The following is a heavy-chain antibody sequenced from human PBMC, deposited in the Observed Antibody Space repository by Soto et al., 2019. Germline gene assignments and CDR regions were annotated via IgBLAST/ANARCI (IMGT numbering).Heavy chain of an antibody. CDR1: GYSFINFD. D-gene: IGHD6-13*01. V-gene: IGHV1-8*02. CDR2: MNPGSGKT. J-gene: IGHJ5*02. CDR3: ARMASAGKLNWFDP. Sequence: QVQLVQSGAEVKEPGASVRVSCKASGYSFINFDISWVRQAAGQGPEWLGWMNPGSGKTGYTSKFQGRVAMTRDASTATSHLDLTSLTSDDTAVYYCARMASAGKLNWFDPWGPGTLVTVSS.